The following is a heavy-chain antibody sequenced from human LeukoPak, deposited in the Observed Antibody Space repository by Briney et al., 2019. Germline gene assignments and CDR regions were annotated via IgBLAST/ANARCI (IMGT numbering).Heavy chain of an antibody. D-gene: IGHD6-13*01. CDR3: ARQGGYIAPLAL. CDR1: GGSISSYY. J-gene: IGHJ4*02. CDR2: ISYSGNT. Sequence: SETLSLTCTVSGGSISSYYWSWIRQPPGKGLEWIGYISYSGNTSYNPSLKSRVTISVDTSKNQFSLKLTSVTAADTAVYYCARQGGYIAPLALWGQGTQVTVSA. V-gene: IGHV4-59*08.